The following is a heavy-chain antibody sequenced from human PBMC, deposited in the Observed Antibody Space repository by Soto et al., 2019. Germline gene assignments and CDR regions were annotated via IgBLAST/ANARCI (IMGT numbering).Heavy chain of an antibody. CDR2: ISAYNGNT. J-gene: IGHJ5*02. CDR1: GYTFTSYA. Sequence: QVQLVQSGTEVKKPGASVKVSCKASGYTFTSYAISWVRQAPGQGLEWMGWISAYNGNTNYAQNLQGRDTMTTDTSTSTAYMELRRLRSDDTAVYYCARAIQGRVLLWFGEAWGQGTRVTVSS. CDR3: ARAIQGRVLLWFGEA. D-gene: IGHD3-10*01. V-gene: IGHV1-18*01.